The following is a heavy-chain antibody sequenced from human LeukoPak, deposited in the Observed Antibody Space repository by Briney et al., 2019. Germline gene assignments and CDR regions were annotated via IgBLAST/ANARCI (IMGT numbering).Heavy chain of an antibody. J-gene: IGHJ4*02. Sequence: ASVKVSCKASGYTFTSDYLHWVRQAPGQGLEWMGIINPSGGSTTYRQKFQGRVTMTRDTSTSTVYMELSSLRSEDTAVYYCARDRLTTVTTSTPFDYWGQGTLVTVSS. D-gene: IGHD4-17*01. CDR3: ARDRLTTVTTSTPFDY. CDR2: INPSGGST. V-gene: IGHV1-46*01. CDR1: GYTFTSDY.